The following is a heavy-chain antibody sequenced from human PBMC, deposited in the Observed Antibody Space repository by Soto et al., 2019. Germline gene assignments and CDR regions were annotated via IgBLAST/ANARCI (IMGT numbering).Heavy chain of an antibody. V-gene: IGHV1-69*04. CDR2: IIPVLGVS. D-gene: IGHD6-6*01. Sequence: QVHLVQSGAEVKKAGSSVKVSCKTSGGTISTYAISWVRQAPGQGLEWMGKIIPVLGVSDYAQKFQGSLTITADKSTATAYMELSSLRSEDTAVYYCARGGQQVVSFDYWGQGTLVSVSS. CDR1: GGTISTYA. J-gene: IGHJ4*02. CDR3: ARGGQQVVSFDY.